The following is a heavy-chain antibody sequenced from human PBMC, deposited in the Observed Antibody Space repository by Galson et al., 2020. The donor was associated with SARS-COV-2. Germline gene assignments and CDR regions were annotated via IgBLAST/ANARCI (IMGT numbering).Heavy chain of an antibody. V-gene: IGHV5-51*01. Sequence: SPSFQGQVTISADKSISTAYLQWSSLKASDTAMYYCARGPNLNNWFDPWGQGTLVTVSS. J-gene: IGHJ5*02. D-gene: IGHD1-1*01. CDR3: ARGPNLNNWFDP.